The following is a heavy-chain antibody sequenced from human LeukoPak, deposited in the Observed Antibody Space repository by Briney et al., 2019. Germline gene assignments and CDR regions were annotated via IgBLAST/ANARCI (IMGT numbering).Heavy chain of an antibody. Sequence: AASVKVSCKASGYTFTSYDINWVRQATGQGLEWMGWMNPNSGNTGYAQKFQGRVTMTRNTSISTAYMELSSLRSEDTAVYYCARGLYGSGSYQFDYWGQGTLVTVSS. CDR3: ARGLYGSGSYQFDY. D-gene: IGHD3-10*01. CDR1: GYTFTSYD. V-gene: IGHV1-8*01. CDR2: MNPNSGNT. J-gene: IGHJ4*02.